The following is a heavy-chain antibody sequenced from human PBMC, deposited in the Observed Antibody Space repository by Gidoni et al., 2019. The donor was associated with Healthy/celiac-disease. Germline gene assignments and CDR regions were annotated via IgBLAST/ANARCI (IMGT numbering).Heavy chain of an antibody. V-gene: IGHV3-33*01. CDR1: GFTFSSYG. CDR2: IWYDGSNK. D-gene: IGHD2-15*01. J-gene: IGHJ6*02. CDR3: ARAFRCSGGSCYLFYYYYGMDV. Sequence: QVQLVESGGGVVQPGRSLRLSCAASGFTFSSYGIPGGRQAPGKGLEWVAVIWYDGSNKYYADSVKGRLTISRDNSKNTLYLQMNSLRAEDTAVYYCARAFRCSGGSCYLFYYYYGMDVWGQGTTVTVSS.